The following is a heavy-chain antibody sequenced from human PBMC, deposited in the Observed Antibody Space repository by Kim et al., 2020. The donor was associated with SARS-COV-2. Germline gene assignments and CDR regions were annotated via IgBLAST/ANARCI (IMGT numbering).Heavy chain of an antibody. D-gene: IGHD3-10*01. J-gene: IGHJ4*02. V-gene: IGHV4-34*01. CDR3: ARGLRLIAGGRTYGRPSYFDY. Sequence: SETLSLTCAVYGGSFSGYYWSWIRQPPGKGLEWIGEINHSGSTNYNPSLKSRVTISVDTSKNQFSLKLSSVTAADTAVYYCARGLRLIAGGRTYGRPSYFDYWGQGTLVTVSS. CDR2: INHSGST. CDR1: GGSFSGYY.